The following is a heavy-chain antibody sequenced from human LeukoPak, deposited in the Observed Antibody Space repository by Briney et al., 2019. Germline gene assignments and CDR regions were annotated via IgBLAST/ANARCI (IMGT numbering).Heavy chain of an antibody. D-gene: IGHD6-19*01. J-gene: IGHJ4*02. Sequence: GGSLRLSCAASGFTFSSYGMSWVRQAPGKGLEWVSSISDTGGNTYYADSVKGRFTISRDNSKNTLYLQMNSLRAEDTAVYYCEGAVSGTSPGYWGQGTLVTVSS. CDR1: GFTFSSYG. CDR3: EGAVSGTSPGY. CDR2: ISDTGGNT. V-gene: IGHV3-23*01.